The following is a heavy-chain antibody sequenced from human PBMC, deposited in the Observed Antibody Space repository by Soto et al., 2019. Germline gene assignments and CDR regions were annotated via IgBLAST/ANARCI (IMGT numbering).Heavy chain of an antibody. V-gene: IGHV4-61*01. D-gene: IGHD3-16*01. CDR1: GDSVSSGNYY. CDR2: IYFTGNT. J-gene: IGHJ5*02. CDR3: GRVPVDTYMIYWSDP. Sequence: PSETLSLTCTVSGDSVSSGNYYWSWIRQPPGKGLEWIGSIYFTGNTNYNPSLKSRLTTSIDTSRNLFSLRLGSVTAADTAVYYCGRVPVDTYMIYWSDPWGQGTLVTVSS.